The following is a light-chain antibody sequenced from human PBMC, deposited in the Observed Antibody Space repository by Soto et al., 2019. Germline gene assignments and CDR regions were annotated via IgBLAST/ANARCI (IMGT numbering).Light chain of an antibody. CDR1: SSDVGGYNY. V-gene: IGLV2-8*01. CDR3: SSFAGNNNLV. J-gene: IGLJ2*01. CDR2: EVS. Sequence: QSALTQPPSASGSPGQSVTISCTGTSSDVGGYNYVSWYQQHPGKAPKLMISEVSKRPSGVPDRFSGSKSGNTASLTVPGLQAEDGGDYYCSSFAGNNNLVFGGGTKLTVL.